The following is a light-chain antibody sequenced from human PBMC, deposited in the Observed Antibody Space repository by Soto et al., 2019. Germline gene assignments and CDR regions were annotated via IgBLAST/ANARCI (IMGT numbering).Light chain of an antibody. CDR2: GVS. J-gene: IGKJ1*01. V-gene: IGKV3-20*01. Sequence: EIVLTQSPGTLSLSPGDRATLSCRGSQRVSSNYLAWYQQKPGQAPRLLIYGVSRRTTGIPDRFSGSGSGTDFTLTISRLEPEDFAVYFCQQHGSSPWTFGQGTKVEIK. CDR3: QQHGSSPWT. CDR1: QRVSSNY.